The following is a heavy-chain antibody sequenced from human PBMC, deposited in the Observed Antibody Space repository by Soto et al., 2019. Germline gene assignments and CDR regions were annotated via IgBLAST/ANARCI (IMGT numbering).Heavy chain of an antibody. CDR3: ARDCSSTSCTYYYYYGMDV. J-gene: IGHJ6*02. V-gene: IGHV4-30-4*01. Sequence: QVQLQESGPGLVKPSQTLSLTCTVSGGSISSGDYYWSWIRQPPGKGLEWIGYIYYSGSTYYNPSLKTRVTISVDTSKNQFSLKLSYVTAADTAVYYCARDCSSTSCTYYYYYGMDVWGQGTTVTVSS. CDR1: GGSISSGDYY. CDR2: IYYSGST. D-gene: IGHD2-2*01.